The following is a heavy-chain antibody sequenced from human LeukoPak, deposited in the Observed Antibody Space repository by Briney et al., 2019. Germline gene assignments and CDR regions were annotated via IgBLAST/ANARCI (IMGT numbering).Heavy chain of an antibody. Sequence: PGGSLTLSCTASGFTFSIFWMHWVRQAPGKGLEWVSLINSNGRTTTYGDAVKGRFTISRDNAKNTLYLQMNRLTAEDTAMYFCARGGSTVTTISSSWGQGTLVTVP. D-gene: IGHD4-11*01. CDR2: INSNGRTT. CDR1: GFTFSIFW. CDR3: ARGGSTVTTISSS. V-gene: IGHV3-74*01. J-gene: IGHJ5*02.